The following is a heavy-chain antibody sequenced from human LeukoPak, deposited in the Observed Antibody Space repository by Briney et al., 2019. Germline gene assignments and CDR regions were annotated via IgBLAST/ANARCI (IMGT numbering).Heavy chain of an antibody. CDR2: ISGESKYI. D-gene: IGHD3-10*01. CDR3: ARGAVFQGNYDY. Sequence: GGSLRLSCAAAGFTFSSSSTNWVRQTPGKGLEWVSSISGESKYIYYADSVTGRFTISRDNAKNSLYLQMNSLRAEDTAVYYCARGAVFQGNYDYWGQGTQVTVSS. CDR1: GFTFSSSS. J-gene: IGHJ4*02. V-gene: IGHV3-21*01.